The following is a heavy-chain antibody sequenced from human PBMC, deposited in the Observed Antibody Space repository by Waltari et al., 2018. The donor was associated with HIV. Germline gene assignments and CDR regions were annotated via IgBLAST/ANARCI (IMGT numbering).Heavy chain of an antibody. D-gene: IGHD6-13*01. Sequence: EVQLVQSGAEVKKPGESLKISCKGSGYSFTNYWIGWVRQMPGKGLEWMGIIYPGDSDTKYSPSFQGKVTISAVKSISTAYLQLSSLKASDTAMYYCARRGMAAAGTGAGAFDYWGQGTLVTVSS. CDR2: IYPGDSDT. V-gene: IGHV5-51*01. CDR3: ARRGMAAAGTGAGAFDY. J-gene: IGHJ4*02. CDR1: GYSFTNYW.